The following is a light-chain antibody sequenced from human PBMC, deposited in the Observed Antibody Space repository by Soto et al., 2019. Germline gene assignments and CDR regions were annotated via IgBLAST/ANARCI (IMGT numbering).Light chain of an antibody. CDR1: QSVSGSY. Sequence: EIVLTQSPGTLSLSPGERATLSCRASQSVSGSYLAWYQQKPGQAPRLLTYGASTRATGIPDRFSGSGYGTDFTFNISGLAPEDVAVYECQQHGSSPYTFGHGTKLEIK. J-gene: IGKJ2*01. CDR3: QQHGSSPYT. V-gene: IGKV3-20*01. CDR2: GAS.